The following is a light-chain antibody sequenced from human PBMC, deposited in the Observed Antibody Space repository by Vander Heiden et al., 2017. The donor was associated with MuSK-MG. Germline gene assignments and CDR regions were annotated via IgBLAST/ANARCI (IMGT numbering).Light chain of an antibody. Sequence: IQITQSPSSLSASVGDRVTITCRASQGISNSLAWYQQKPGKAPKLLLYAASRLESGVPSRFSGSGSGTDYTLTISSLQPEDFATYYCQQYYSTPPFTFGPGTKVDIK. CDR2: AAS. CDR1: QGISNS. J-gene: IGKJ3*01. V-gene: IGKV1-NL1*01. CDR3: QQYYSTPPFT.